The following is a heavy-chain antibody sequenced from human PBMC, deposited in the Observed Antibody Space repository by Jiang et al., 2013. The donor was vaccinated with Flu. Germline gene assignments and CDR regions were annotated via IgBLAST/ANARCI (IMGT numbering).Heavy chain of an antibody. CDR2: INPDGGST. V-gene: IGHV1-46*01. CDR1: GYTFTSYY. J-gene: IGHJ4*02. D-gene: IGHD3-10*01. CDR3: ARRKGFXELHFDY. Sequence: SGAEVKKPGASMKVSCKASGYTFTSYYLHWVRQAPGQGLEWMGVINPDGGSTAYAQKFQGRVTMARDTSTSTVYMELGSLTSEDTAMYFCARRKGFXELHFDYWGQGTQVTVSS.